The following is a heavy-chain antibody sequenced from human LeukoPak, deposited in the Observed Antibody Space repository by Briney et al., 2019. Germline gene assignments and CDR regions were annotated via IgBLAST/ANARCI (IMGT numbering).Heavy chain of an antibody. CDR2: IYYSGGT. V-gene: IGHV4-30-4*01. J-gene: IGHJ4*02. Sequence: SETLSLTCTVSSGSISSGDYYWSWIRQPPGKGLEWIGYIYYSGGTYYNPSLKSRVTISVDTSKNQFSLKLSSVTAADTAVYYCARDLLNEGNHLDYWGQGTLVTVSS. CDR1: SGSISSGDYY. CDR3: ARDLLNEGNHLDY. D-gene: IGHD4-23*01.